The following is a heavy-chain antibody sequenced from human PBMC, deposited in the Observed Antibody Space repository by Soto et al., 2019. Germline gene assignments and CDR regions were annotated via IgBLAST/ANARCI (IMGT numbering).Heavy chain of an antibody. J-gene: IGHJ6*02. D-gene: IGHD2-2*01. CDR2: ISAYNGNT. Sequence: QVQLVQSGAEVKKPGASVKVSCKASGYTFTSYGISWVRQAPGQGLEWMGWISAYNGNTNYAQKLQGRVTMTTDTSPSTAYMELRSLRSDDTAVYYCAREDIVVVPAAGNYYYGMDVWGQGTTVTVSS. CDR1: GYTFTSYG. V-gene: IGHV1-18*01. CDR3: AREDIVVVPAAGNYYYGMDV.